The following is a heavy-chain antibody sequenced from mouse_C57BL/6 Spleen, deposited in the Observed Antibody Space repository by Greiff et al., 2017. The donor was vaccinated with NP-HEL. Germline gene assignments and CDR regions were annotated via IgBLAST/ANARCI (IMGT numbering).Heavy chain of an antibody. Sequence: EVQLQQSGAELVRPGASVKLSCTASGFNIKDDYMHWVKQRPEQGLEWIGWIDPENGDTEYASKFQGKATITADTSSNTAYLQLSSLTSEDTAVYYCTAGYYGSSYGYWGQGTTLTVSP. V-gene: IGHV14-4*01. CDR3: TAGYYGSSYGY. J-gene: IGHJ2*01. CDR1: GFNIKDDY. CDR2: IDPENGDT. D-gene: IGHD1-1*01.